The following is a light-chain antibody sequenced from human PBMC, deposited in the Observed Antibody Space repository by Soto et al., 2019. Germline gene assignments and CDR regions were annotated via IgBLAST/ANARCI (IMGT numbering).Light chain of an antibody. J-gene: IGLJ1*01. CDR3: TSFTTNLAFV. CDR2: DVS. V-gene: IGLV2-14*03. Sequence: QSALTQPASVSGSPGQSITITCTGSNNDIGADKFVSWYQQDPGEAPKLIIFDVSNRPSRVSHRFSGSKSGNTASLTISRLQPEDESDYYCTSFTTNLAFVFGTGTKLTVL. CDR1: NNDIGADKF.